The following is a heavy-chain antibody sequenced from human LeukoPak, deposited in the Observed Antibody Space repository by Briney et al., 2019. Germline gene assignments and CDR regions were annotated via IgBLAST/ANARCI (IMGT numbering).Heavy chain of an antibody. J-gene: IGHJ4*02. D-gene: IGHD4-23*01. V-gene: IGHV4-38-2*02. CDR3: ARGRSGYGGNSGIASCDY. Sequence: SETLSLTCTVSGDSISNGYYWGWIRQPPGKGLEWIGSIYHTGTIYYNPSLKSQVTISVDTSNNQFSLKVRSVTAADTAVYYCARGRSGYGGNSGIASCDYWGQGTLVAVSS. CDR2: IYHTGTI. CDR1: GDSISNGYY.